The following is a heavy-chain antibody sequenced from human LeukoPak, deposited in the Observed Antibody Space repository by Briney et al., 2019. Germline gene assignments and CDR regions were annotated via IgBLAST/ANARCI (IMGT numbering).Heavy chain of an antibody. CDR1: GFTFSRYS. J-gene: IGHJ6*03. V-gene: IGHV3-9*03. D-gene: IGHD3-10*01. CDR3: AKAYGSGSSRYYMDV. CDR2: ISWNSGSI. Sequence: GGSLRLSCAASGFTFSRYSMNWVRQAPGKGLEWVSGISWNSGSIGYADSVKGRFTISRDNAKNSLYLQMNSLRAEDMALYYCAKAYGSGSSRYYMDVWGKGTTVTVSS.